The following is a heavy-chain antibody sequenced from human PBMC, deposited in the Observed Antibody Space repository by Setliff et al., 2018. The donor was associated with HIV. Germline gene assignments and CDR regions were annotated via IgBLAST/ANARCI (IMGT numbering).Heavy chain of an antibody. CDR3: ARGGAREYQLLYNYFDP. Sequence: ASVKVSCKASGYTFTSYDINWVRQATGQGLEWMGWMNPNSGNTDYAQKLQGRVTMTTDTSTSTAYMVLSSLTSEDTAVYYCARGGAREYQLLYNYFDPWGQGTLVTVSS. J-gene: IGHJ5*02. CDR2: MNPNSGNT. V-gene: IGHV1-8*02. CDR1: GYTFTSYD. D-gene: IGHD2-2*01.